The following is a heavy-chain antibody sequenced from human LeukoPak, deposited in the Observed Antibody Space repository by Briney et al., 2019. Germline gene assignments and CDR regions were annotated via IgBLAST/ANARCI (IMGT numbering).Heavy chain of an antibody. Sequence: SVRVSCKASGGTSSSYAISWVRQAPGQGLEWMGGIIPIFGTANYAQKFQGRVTITADESTSTAYMELSSLRSEDTAVYYCARSPGHSGSYPFDYWGQGTLVTVSS. D-gene: IGHD1-26*01. J-gene: IGHJ4*02. CDR3: ARSPGHSGSYPFDY. V-gene: IGHV1-69*13. CDR1: GGTSSSYA. CDR2: IIPIFGTA.